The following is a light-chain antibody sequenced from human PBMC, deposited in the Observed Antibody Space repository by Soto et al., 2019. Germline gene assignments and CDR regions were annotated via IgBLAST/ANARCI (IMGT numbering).Light chain of an antibody. CDR1: SSDVGRYNY. CDR2: EVS. V-gene: IGLV2-8*01. CDR3: SSYAGNSRYV. J-gene: IGLJ1*01. Sequence: VLTQPPSASGSPGQSVTISCTGTSSDVGRYNYISWYQQRPGKAPKLIIYEVSKRPSGVPDRLSGFKYGNTASLTVSGLQAEDEADYYCSSYAGNSRYVFGTGTKVTVL.